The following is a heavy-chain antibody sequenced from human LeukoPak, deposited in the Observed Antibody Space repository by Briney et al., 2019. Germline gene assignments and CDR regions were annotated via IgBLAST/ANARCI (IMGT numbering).Heavy chain of an antibody. Sequence: PSETLSLTCTVSGGSISSYYWSWIRQPPGKGLEWIGYIYYGGTTNYNPSLKSRVTISVDTSKNQLSLKLSSVTAADTAVYYCARGKSAFDYWGQGTLVTVSS. V-gene: IGHV4-59*01. J-gene: IGHJ4*02. CDR3: ARGKSAFDY. CDR2: IYYGGTT. CDR1: GGSISSYY.